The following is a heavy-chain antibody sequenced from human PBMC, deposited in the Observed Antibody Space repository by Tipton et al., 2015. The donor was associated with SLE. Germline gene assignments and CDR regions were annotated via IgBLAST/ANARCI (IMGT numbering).Heavy chain of an antibody. J-gene: IGHJ4*02. V-gene: IGHV3-49*04. D-gene: IGHD2/OR15-2a*01. CDR2: LKNKAHGGTA. Sequence: SLRLSCTASGLTSGDFAMSWVRQAPGRGLEWVGSLKNKAHGGTANYAASVEGRFTISRDESKSTAFLQMNSLRIEDTAVYYCTLTPTLIVAGLGDSWGQGTLVTVSS. CDR3: TLTPTLIVAGLGDS. CDR1: GLTSGDFA.